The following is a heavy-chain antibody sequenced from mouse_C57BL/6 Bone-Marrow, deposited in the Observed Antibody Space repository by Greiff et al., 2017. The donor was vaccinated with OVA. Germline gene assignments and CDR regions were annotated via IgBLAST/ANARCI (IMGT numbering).Heavy chain of an antibody. J-gene: IGHJ4*01. CDR3: ARVGYYDYDYAMDY. Sequence: EVQLVESGGGLVKPGGSLKLSCAASGFTFSSYAMSWVRQTPEKRLEWVATISDGGSYTYYPDNVKGRFTISRDNAKNNLYLQMSHLKSEDTAMYYCARVGYYDYDYAMDYWGQGTSVTVSS. D-gene: IGHD2-4*01. V-gene: IGHV5-4*01. CDR2: ISDGGSYT. CDR1: GFTFSSYA.